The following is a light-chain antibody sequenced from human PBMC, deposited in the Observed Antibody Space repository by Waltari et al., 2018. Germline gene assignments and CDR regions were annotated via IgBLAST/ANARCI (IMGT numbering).Light chain of an antibody. Sequence: QSALTQPASVSGSPGQSITISCTGTSSDVGGYNYVSWYQQHPGKAPKLMIYEVSNRPSGVSNRFSGSKSGNTASLTISGLQAEDEADYYGSSYTSSSTVVFGGGTKLTVL. CDR3: SSYTSSSTVV. J-gene: IGLJ2*01. CDR1: SSDVGGYNY. CDR2: EVS. V-gene: IGLV2-14*01.